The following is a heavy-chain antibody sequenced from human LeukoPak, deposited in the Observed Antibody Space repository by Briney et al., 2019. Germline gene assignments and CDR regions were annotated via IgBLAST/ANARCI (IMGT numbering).Heavy chain of an antibody. D-gene: IGHD6-13*01. CDR1: GGSFSGYY. J-gene: IGHJ6*02. CDR3: ARYVVAAAGTGGYYGMDV. V-gene: IGHV4-34*01. CDR2: INHSGST. Sequence: SETPSLTCAVYGGSFSGYYWSWIRQPPGKGLEWIGEINHSGSTNYNPSLKSRVTISVDTSKNQFSLKLSSVTAADTAVYYCARYVVAAAGTGGYYGMDVWGQGTTVTVSS.